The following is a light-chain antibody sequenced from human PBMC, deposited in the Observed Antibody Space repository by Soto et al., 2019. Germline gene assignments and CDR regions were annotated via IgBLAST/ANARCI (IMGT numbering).Light chain of an antibody. Sequence: EIVMTQSPATLSVSPGERATLSCRASQSVSSNLAWSQQKPGQAPRLLIYGASTRATGIPARFSGSGSGTEFTITISSLQSEDFAVYYCQQYNNWPQWTFGQGTKVEIK. CDR1: QSVSSN. CDR3: QQYNNWPQWT. J-gene: IGKJ1*01. V-gene: IGKV3-15*01. CDR2: GAS.